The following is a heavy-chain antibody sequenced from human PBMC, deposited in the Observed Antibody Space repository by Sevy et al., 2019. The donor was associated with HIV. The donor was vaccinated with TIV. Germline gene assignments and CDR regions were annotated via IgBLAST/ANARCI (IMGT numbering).Heavy chain of an antibody. CDR1: EFTFSSYA. V-gene: IGHV3-23*01. J-gene: IGHJ6*02. D-gene: IGHD2-15*01. CDR3: AKGFCSGATCPRDYYYYGMDV. CDR2: ISGSGRFT. Sequence: GWSLRLSCSASEFTFSSYAMSWVRQAPGKGLEWVSSISGSGRFTYYADFVEGRFIISRDNSKNTLSVQMNSLRAEDTAVYYCAKGFCSGATCPRDYYYYGMDVWGQGTTVTVSS.